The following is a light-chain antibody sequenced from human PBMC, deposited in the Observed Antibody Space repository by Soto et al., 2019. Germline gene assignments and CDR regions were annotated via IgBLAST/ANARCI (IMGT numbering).Light chain of an antibody. CDR1: RSDVGGYNY. CDR3: CSYAGSYTFVV. CDR2: AVS. J-gene: IGLJ2*01. V-gene: IGLV2-11*01. Sequence: QSVLTQPRSVSGSPGQSVTISCTGTRSDVGGYNYVSWYQQHPGKAPRLMIYAVSKRPSEVPDRFSGSKSGNTASLTISGLQAEDEADYYCCSYAGSYTFVVFGGGTKLTV.